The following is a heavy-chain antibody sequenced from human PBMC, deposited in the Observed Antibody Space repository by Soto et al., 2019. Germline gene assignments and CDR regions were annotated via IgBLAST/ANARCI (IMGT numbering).Heavy chain of an antibody. CDR3: ARESHGPGNLRSKGQIDY. D-gene: IGHD5-12*01. J-gene: IGHJ4*02. V-gene: IGHV4-31*03. CDR2: IYYSGST. Sequence: SETLSLTCTVSGGSISSGGYYWSWIRQHPGKGLEWIGYIYYSGSTYYNPSLKSRVTISVDTSKNQFSLKLSSVTAADTAVYYCARESHGPGNLRSKGQIDYWGQGTLVTVSS. CDR1: GGSISSGGYY.